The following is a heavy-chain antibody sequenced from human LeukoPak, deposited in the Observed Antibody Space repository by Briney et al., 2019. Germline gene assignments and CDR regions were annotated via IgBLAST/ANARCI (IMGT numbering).Heavy chain of an antibody. V-gene: IGHV3-11*01. CDR1: GFTFSDYY. CDR2: ISSSGSTI. J-gene: IGHJ3*02. CDR3: ARVRLTIFGVVIDAFDI. D-gene: IGHD3-3*01. Sequence: KPGGSLRLSCAASGFTFSDYYMSWIRQAPGKGLEWVSYISSSGSTIYYADSLKGRFTISRDNAKNSLYLQMNSLRAEDTAVYYCARVRLTIFGVVIDAFDIWGQGTMVTVSS.